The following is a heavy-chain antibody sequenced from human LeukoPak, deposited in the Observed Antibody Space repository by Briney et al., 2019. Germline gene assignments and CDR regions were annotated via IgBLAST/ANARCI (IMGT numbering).Heavy chain of an antibody. V-gene: IGHV3-30*02. D-gene: IGHD2/OR15-2a*01. CDR3: AKNMNYYYMDV. CDR1: GFTFRNYG. Sequence: PGGSLRLSCVASGFTFRNYGMHWVRQAPGKGLEWVAFIRYDESDKYYADSVKGRFTISRDNSKNTLYVQMNSLRAEDTAMYYCAKNMNYYYMDVWGTGPTVTVSS. CDR2: IRYDESDK. J-gene: IGHJ6*03.